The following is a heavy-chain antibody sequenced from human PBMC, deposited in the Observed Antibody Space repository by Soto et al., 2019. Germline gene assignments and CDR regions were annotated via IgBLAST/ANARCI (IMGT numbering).Heavy chain of an antibody. CDR2: IYPGDSDT. J-gene: IGHJ4*02. CDR1: GYSFTSYW. D-gene: IGHD2-2*01. V-gene: IGHV5-51*01. Sequence: GESLKISCKGSGYSFTSYWIGWVRQMPGKGLEWMGIIYPGDSDTRYSPSFQGQVTSSADKSISTAFLQWSSLKASDTAMYYCARHPYCSSTSCYPMAIDYWGQGTLVTVSS. CDR3: ARHPYCSSTSCYPMAIDY.